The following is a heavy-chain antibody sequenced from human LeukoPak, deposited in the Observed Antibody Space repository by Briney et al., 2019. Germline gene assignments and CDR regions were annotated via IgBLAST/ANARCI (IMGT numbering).Heavy chain of an antibody. D-gene: IGHD3-9*01. J-gene: IGHJ5*02. CDR3: ARGLGYFDWFPRWFDP. CDR2: INHSGST. V-gene: IGHV4-34*01. CDR1: GGSFSGYY. Sequence: PSETLSLTCAVYGGSFSGYYWSWIRQPPGKGLEWIGEINHSGSTNYNPSLKSRVTISVDTSKNQFSLKLSSVTAADTAVYYCARGLGYFDWFPRWFDPWGQGTRVTVSS.